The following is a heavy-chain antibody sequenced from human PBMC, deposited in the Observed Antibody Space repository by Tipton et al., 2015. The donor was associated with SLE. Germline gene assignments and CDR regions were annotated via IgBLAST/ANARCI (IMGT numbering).Heavy chain of an antibody. CDR1: GGSISSSRYF. Sequence: TLSLTCSVSGGSISSSRYFWGWIRQPPGKGLEWIGIFYYTGNTYYNPSLKSPVTVSADTSKNQFSLKLSSVTAADTAVYYCARQWPGDVSAFDFWGQGTVVSVSS. CDR3: ARQWPGDVSAFDF. J-gene: IGHJ3*01. V-gene: IGHV4-39*07. D-gene: IGHD4-17*01. CDR2: FYYTGNT.